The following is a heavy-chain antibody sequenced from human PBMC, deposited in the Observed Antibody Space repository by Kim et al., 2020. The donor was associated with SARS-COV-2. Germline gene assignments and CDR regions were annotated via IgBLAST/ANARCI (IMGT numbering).Heavy chain of an antibody. D-gene: IGHD3-3*01. CDR1: GDSVSSNSAA. CDR3: ARIITIFGVVISDQDAFDI. CDR2: TYYRSKWYN. V-gene: IGHV6-1*01. Sequence: SQTLSLTCAISGDSVSSNSAAWNWIRQSPSRGLEWLGRTYYRSKWYNDYAVSVKSRITINPDTSKNQFSLQLNSVTPEDTAVYYCARIITIFGVVISDQDAFDIWGQGTMVTVSS. J-gene: IGHJ3*02.